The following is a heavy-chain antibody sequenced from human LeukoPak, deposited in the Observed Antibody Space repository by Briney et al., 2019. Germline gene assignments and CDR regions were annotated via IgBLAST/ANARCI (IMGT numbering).Heavy chain of an antibody. CDR3: ARSQSPYYDILTGYLHGYYYYGMDV. CDR1: GFTFSSYW. J-gene: IGHJ6*02. CDR2: IKQDGSEK. D-gene: IGHD3-9*01. V-gene: IGHV3-7*01. Sequence: GGSLRLSCAASGFTFSSYWMSWVRQAPGKGLEWVANIKQDGSEKYYVDSVKGRFTISRDNAKNSLYLQMNSLRAEDTAVYYCARSQSPYYDILTGYLHGYYYYGMDVWGQGTTVTVSS.